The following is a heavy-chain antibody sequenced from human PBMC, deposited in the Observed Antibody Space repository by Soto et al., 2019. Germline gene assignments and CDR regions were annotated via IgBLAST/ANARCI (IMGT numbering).Heavy chain of an antibody. V-gene: IGHV1-2*02. CDR1: GYTFTGYY. J-gene: IGHJ4*02. CDR3: ARERTAQSYGYVGARRGFDY. CDR2: INPNSGGT. Sequence: QVQLVQSGAEVKKPGASVKVSCKASGYTFTGYYMHWVRQAPGQGLEWMGWINPNSGGTNYAQKLHGGVTRARDESIGTAYMELSRLRSEATAVYYGARERTAQSYGYVGARRGFDYWGQGTLVTVSS. D-gene: IGHD5-18*01.